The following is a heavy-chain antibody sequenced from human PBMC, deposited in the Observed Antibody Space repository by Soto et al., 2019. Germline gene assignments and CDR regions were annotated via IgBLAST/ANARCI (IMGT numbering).Heavy chain of an antibody. Sequence: ASVKVSCKASGYTFTSYDINWVRQATGQGLEWMGWMNPDSGNTGYAQKFQGRVTMTRNTSISTAYMELSSLRSEDTAVYYCARQKITIFGVAHYGMDVWGQGTTVTVSS. J-gene: IGHJ6*02. CDR3: ARQKITIFGVAHYGMDV. CDR1: GYTFTSYD. V-gene: IGHV1-8*01. CDR2: MNPDSGNT. D-gene: IGHD3-3*01.